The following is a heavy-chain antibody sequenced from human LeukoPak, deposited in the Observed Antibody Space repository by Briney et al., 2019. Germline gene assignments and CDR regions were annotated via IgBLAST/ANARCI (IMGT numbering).Heavy chain of an antibody. CDR1: ARSIISYY. D-gene: IGHD3-10*01. J-gene: IGHJ3*02. Sequence: PSETLSLTCSVVARSIISYYCASIRQPPGKGLEWIGYIYYSGSTNYNPSLKSRVTISVDTSTNQFSLKLSSVTAADTAVYYRAIVSEMVRGDYDAFYTLGEVRMVTVSS. CDR2: IYYSGST. CDR3: AIVSEMVRGDYDAFYT. V-gene: IGHV4-59*01.